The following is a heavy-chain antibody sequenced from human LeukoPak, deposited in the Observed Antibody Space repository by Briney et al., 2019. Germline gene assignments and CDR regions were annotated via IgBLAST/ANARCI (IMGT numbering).Heavy chain of an antibody. Sequence: PSETLSLTCTVSGGSISSYYWSWIRQPPGKGLEWIGVINHSGSTNYNPSLKSRVTISVDTSKNQFSLKLSSVTAADTAVYYCARRRGGSYFDYWGQGTLVTVSS. V-gene: IGHV4-34*01. J-gene: IGHJ4*02. CDR2: INHSGST. CDR3: ARRRGGSYFDY. CDR1: GGSISSYY. D-gene: IGHD1-26*01.